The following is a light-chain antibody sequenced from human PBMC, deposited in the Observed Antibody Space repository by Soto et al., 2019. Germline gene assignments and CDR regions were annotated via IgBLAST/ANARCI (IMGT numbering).Light chain of an antibody. CDR2: GAS. CDR3: QQYGSSPRT. Sequence: EIVLTQSPCTLSLSPGERATLSCRASQSVSSSYLAWYQQKPGQAPRLLIYGASSRATGITDRFSGSGSGTDFTLTISRLEPEDFAVYYCQQYGSSPRTFGQGTKVEIK. CDR1: QSVSSSY. J-gene: IGKJ1*01. V-gene: IGKV3-20*01.